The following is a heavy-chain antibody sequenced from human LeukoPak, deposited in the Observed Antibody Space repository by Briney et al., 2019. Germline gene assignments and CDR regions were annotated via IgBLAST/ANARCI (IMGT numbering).Heavy chain of an antibody. Sequence: GGSLRLSCTASGFTFGEYAMSWVRQAPGKGLEWVGFIRSKAYDGTTEYAASVKGRFTISRDDSKSIAYLQMSSPKTEDTAVYYCTRGKGDQGWYWGQGTLVTVSS. CDR1: GFTFGEYA. D-gene: IGHD2-15*01. V-gene: IGHV3-49*04. CDR2: IRSKAYDGTT. J-gene: IGHJ4*02. CDR3: TRGKGDQGWY.